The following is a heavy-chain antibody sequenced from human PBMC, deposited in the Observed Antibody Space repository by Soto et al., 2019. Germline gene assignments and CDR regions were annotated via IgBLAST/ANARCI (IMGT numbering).Heavy chain of an antibody. Sequence: EVQLVESGGDLVQPGGSLRLSCAASGFTVSSNYMSWVRQAPGKGLEWISIIYSAGNTYYADSVKGRFTISRENSKNTLYLEVISLGAEETAVYYCQRDFVVVGQTINYFFGMDVWCEGTTVTVSS. V-gene: IGHV3-66*01. CDR3: QRDFVVVGQTINYFFGMDV. CDR2: IYSAGNT. D-gene: IGHD3-22*01. J-gene: IGHJ6*04. CDR1: GFTVSSNY.